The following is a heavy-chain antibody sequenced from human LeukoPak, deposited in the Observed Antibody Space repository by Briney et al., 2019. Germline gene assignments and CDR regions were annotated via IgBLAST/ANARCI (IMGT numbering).Heavy chain of an antibody. CDR3: ASAFYSNYWSGNYYYYMDV. D-gene: IGHD4-11*01. CDR1: GGTFSSYA. V-gene: IGHV1-69*04. CDR2: IIPILGIA. J-gene: IGHJ6*03. Sequence: SVKVSCKASGGTFSSYAISLVRQAPGQGLEWMGRIIPILGIANYAQKFQGRVTITADKSTSTAYMELSSLRSEDTAVYYCASAFYSNYWSGNYYYYMDVWGKGTTVTVSS.